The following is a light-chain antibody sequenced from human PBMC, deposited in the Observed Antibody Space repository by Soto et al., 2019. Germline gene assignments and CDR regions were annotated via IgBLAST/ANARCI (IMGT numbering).Light chain of an antibody. V-gene: IGLV2-14*01. CDR1: SSDVGGGNY. CDR3: SSYTTTYTLL. J-gene: IGLJ2*01. CDR2: DVT. Sequence: QSVLTQPASVSGSPGQSITISCTGTSSDVGGGNYVSWYRQYPGKAPKLMIYDVTNRPSGVSYRFSGSKSGNTASLTISGLQAEDEADYYCSSYTTTYTLLFGGWTKLTVL.